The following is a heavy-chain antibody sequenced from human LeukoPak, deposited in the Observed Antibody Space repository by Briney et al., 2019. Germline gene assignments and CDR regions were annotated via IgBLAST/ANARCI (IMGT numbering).Heavy chain of an antibody. J-gene: IGHJ4*02. CDR3: AKGGDAYTSRPFY. D-gene: IGHD2-2*01. CDR1: GFTYSSYD. CDR2: VGGSGCRI. Sequence: GGSLRLSCAASGFTYSSYDMTWVRQAPGKGLEWVSGVGGSGCRIYYADSVKGRFTISRDNSKNTLYLQMNSLRADDTAVYYCAKGGDAYTSRPFYWGQRALGTVSP. V-gene: IGHV3-23*01.